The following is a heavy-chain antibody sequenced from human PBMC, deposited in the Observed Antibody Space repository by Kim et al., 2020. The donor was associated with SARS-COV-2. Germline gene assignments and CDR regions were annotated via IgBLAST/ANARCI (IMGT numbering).Heavy chain of an antibody. D-gene: IGHD3-16*01. Sequence: GGSLRLSCAASGFTFSSYGMYWVRQAPGKGLEWVAVISYDGSNKYYADSVKGRFTISRDNSKNTLYLQMNSLRAEDTAVYYCAKVEGDYVWGSWQHWGQGTLVTVSS. CDR1: GFTFSSYG. J-gene: IGHJ1*01. CDR3: AKVEGDYVWGSWQH. V-gene: IGHV3-30*18. CDR2: ISYDGSNK.